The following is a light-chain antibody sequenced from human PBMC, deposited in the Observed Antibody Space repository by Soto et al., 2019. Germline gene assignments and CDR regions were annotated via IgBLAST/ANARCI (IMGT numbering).Light chain of an antibody. J-gene: IGKJ4*01. CDR3: VQAQQVPLT. V-gene: IGKV2-28*01. Sequence: DVVMTQSPLSLPVTPGEPASISCRSSQSLLQSNGHKYLDWYVQKPGQSPQLLIYLASIRASGVXDXXSGSGSDTEFTLKISRVEAEDVGVYYCVQAQQVPLTFGGGTKVEIK. CDR1: QSLLQSNGHKY. CDR2: LAS.